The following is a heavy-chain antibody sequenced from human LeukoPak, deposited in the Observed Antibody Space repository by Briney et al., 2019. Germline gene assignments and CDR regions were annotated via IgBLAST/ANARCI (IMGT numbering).Heavy chain of an antibody. V-gene: IGHV4-61*02. Sequence: EASETLSLTCTVSGGSISSGSYSWSWIRQPAGKGLEWIGRIYTSGSTNYNPSLKSRVTISVDTSKNQFSLKLSSVTAADTAVYYCAREERYCSGGSCFFLYPDIWGQGTMVTVSS. D-gene: IGHD2-15*01. CDR3: AREERYCSGGSCFFLYPDI. J-gene: IGHJ3*02. CDR1: GGSISSGSYS. CDR2: IYTSGST.